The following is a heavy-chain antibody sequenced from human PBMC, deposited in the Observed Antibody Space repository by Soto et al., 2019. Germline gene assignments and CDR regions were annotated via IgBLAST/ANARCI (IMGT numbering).Heavy chain of an antibody. D-gene: IGHD2-21*02. V-gene: IGHV1-3*01. J-gene: IGHJ6*02. Sequence: ASVKVSCKASGYTFTSYAMHWVRQAPGQRLEWMGWINAGNGNTKYSQKFQGRVTTTRDTSASTAYMELSSLRSEDTAVYYCARDTVVTPRYYYGMDVWGQGTTVTVSS. CDR3: ARDTVVTPRYYYGMDV. CDR1: GYTFTSYA. CDR2: INAGNGNT.